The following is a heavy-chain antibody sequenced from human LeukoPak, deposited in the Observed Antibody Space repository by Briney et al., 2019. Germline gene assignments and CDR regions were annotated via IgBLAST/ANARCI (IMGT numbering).Heavy chain of an antibody. CDR3: AKRHYDPELGAFDI. Sequence: GMSLRLSCAASGFTFSSYGMSWVRQAPGKGLEWVSAISGSGGSTYYADSVKGRFTISRDNSKNTLYLQMNSLRAEDTAVYYCAKRHYDPELGAFDIWGQGTMVTVSS. V-gene: IGHV3-23*01. CDR2: ISGSGGST. D-gene: IGHD3-22*01. CDR1: GFTFSSYG. J-gene: IGHJ3*02.